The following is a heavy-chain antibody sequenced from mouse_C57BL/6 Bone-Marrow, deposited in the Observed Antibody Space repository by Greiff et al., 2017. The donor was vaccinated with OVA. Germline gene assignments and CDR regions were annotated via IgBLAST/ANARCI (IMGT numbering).Heavy chain of an antibody. V-gene: IGHV1-4*01. Sequence: VQLQQSGADLARPGASVKMSCTASGYTFTSYTMHWVKQRPGQGLEWIGYINPSSGSTKYNQKFKDKATLTADKSSSTAYMQLSSLTSEDSAVYYWARIHYGSSYWYFDVWGTGTTVTVSS. CDR2: INPSSGST. CDR1: GYTFTSYT. D-gene: IGHD1-1*01. J-gene: IGHJ1*03. CDR3: ARIHYGSSYWYFDV.